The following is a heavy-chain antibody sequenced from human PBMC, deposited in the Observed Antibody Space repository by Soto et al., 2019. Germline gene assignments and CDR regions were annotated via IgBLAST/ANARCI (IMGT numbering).Heavy chain of an antibody. D-gene: IGHD2-2*01. CDR2: ISAYNGNT. CDR3: ARVSCSSTSCKRAFWFDP. CDR1: GYTFTSYG. Sequence: GASVKVSCKASGYTFTSYGISWVRQAPGQGLEWMGWISAYNGNTNYAQKLQGRVTMTTDTSTSTAYMELRSLRSDDTAVYYCARVSCSSTSCKRAFWFDPWGQGTLVTVSS. J-gene: IGHJ5*02. V-gene: IGHV1-18*01.